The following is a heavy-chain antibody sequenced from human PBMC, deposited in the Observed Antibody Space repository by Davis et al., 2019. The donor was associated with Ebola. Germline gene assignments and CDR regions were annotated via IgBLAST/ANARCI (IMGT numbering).Heavy chain of an antibody. CDR1: GFTFSNYW. Sequence: GESLKISCVASGFTFSNYWMSWVRQAPGKGLEWVANIKQDGTDTYYVDSVKGRFTISRDNAKNSLYLQMNSLRVEDTAVYYCARDSLNHYDSSGFHPLGGMDVWGQGTTVTVSS. V-gene: IGHV3-7*03. J-gene: IGHJ6*02. D-gene: IGHD3-22*01. CDR2: IKQDGTDT. CDR3: ARDSLNHYDSSGFHPLGGMDV.